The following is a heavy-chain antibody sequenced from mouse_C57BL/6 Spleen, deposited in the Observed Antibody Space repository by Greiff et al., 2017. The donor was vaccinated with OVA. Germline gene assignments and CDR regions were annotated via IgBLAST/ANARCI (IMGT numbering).Heavy chain of an antibody. CDR1: GYAFSSSW. V-gene: IGHV1-82*01. Sequence: VQLQQSGPELVKPGASVKISCKASGYAFSSSWMNWVKQRPGKGLEWIGRIYPGDGDTNYNGKFKGKATLTADKSSSTAYMQLSSLTSEDSAVYFCARFGNYYFDYWGQGTTLTVSS. CDR3: ARFGNYYFDY. CDR2: IYPGDGDT. J-gene: IGHJ2*01. D-gene: IGHD2-1*01.